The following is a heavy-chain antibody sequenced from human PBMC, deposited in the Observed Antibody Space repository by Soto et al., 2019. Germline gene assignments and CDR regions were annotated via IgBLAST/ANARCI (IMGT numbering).Heavy chain of an antibody. CDR3: ARAGGLGAVAVDY. D-gene: IGHD6-19*01. CDR2: IYHSGST. Sequence: QLQLQESGSGLVKPSQTLSLTCAVSGGSISSGGYSWSWIRQPPGKGLEWIGYIYHSGSTYYNPSLKRRVTISVDRSKNQFSLKLSSVTDADTAVYYCARAGGLGAVAVDYWCQGTLVTVSS. CDR1: GGSISSGGYS. V-gene: IGHV4-30-2*01. J-gene: IGHJ4*02.